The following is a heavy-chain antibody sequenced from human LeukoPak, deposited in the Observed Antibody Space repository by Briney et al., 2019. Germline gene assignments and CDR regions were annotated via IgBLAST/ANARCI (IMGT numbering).Heavy chain of an antibody. CDR3: ARAPATVDYYYYMDV. V-gene: IGHV4-59*01. Sequence: SETLSLTGTVSGGSISSYYWSWIRQPPGKGLEWIGYIYYSGSTNYNPSLKSRVTISVNTSKNQFSLKLSSVTAADTAVYYCARAPATVDYYYYMDVWGKGTTVTVSS. CDR2: IYYSGST. CDR1: GGSISSYY. J-gene: IGHJ6*03. D-gene: IGHD4-17*01.